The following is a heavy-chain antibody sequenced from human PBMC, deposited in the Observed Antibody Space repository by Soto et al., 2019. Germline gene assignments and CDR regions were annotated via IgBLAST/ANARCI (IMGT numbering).Heavy chain of an antibody. CDR3: ARARIQYSSSSGFDY. J-gene: IGHJ4*02. Sequence: TSETLSLTCTVSGGSISSGGYYWSWIRQHPGKGLEWIGYIYYSGSTYYNPSLKSRVTISVDTSKNQFSLKLSSVTAADTAVYYCARARIQYSSSSGFDYWGQGTLVTVSS. CDR1: GGSISSGGYY. D-gene: IGHD6-6*01. CDR2: IYYSGST. V-gene: IGHV4-31*03.